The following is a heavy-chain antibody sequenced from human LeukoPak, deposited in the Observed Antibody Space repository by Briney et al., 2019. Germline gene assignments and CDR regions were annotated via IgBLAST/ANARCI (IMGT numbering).Heavy chain of an antibody. V-gene: IGHV3-23*01. D-gene: IGHD3-16*02. CDR3: ARVIVGGLINDALDI. Sequence: QPGGSLRLSCAGSDFSFITYAMSWVRQAPGKGLEWVSTITGRGDATYYADSVKGRFTISRDNARNSLYLQMNSLRAEDTAVYYCARVIVGGLINDALDIWGQGTMVTVSS. J-gene: IGHJ3*02. CDR2: ITGRGDAT. CDR1: DFSFITYA.